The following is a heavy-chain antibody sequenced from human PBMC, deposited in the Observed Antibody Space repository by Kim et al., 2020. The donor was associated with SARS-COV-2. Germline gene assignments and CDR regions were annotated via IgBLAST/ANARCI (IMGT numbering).Heavy chain of an antibody. J-gene: IGHJ5*02. V-gene: IGHV4-39*01. Sequence: SETLSLTCTVSGGSISSSSYYWGWIRQPPGKGLEWIGSIYYSGITYYNPSLKSRVTISVDTSKNQFSLKLSSVTAADTAVYYCASAWYYDILNWFDPWGQGTLVTVSS. CDR1: GGSISSSSYY. D-gene: IGHD3-9*01. CDR3: ASAWYYDILNWFDP. CDR2: IYYSGIT.